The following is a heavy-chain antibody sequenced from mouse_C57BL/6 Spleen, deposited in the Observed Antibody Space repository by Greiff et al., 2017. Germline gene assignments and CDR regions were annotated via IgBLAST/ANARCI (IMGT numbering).Heavy chain of an antibody. Sequence: QVQLKQSGPGLVQPSQSLSITCTVSGFSLTSYGVHWVRQSPGKGLEWLGVIWRGGSTDYNAAFMSRLSITKDNSKSQVFFKMNSLQADDTAIYYGAKRAYYDTEGYAMDYWGQGTSVTVSS. D-gene: IGHD2-4*01. V-gene: IGHV2-5*01. CDR1: GFSLTSYG. J-gene: IGHJ4*01. CDR3: AKRAYYDTEGYAMDY. CDR2: IWRGGST.